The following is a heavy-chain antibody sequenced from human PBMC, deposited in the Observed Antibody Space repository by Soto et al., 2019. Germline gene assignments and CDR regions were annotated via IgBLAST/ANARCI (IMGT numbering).Heavy chain of an antibody. V-gene: IGHV1-3*01. D-gene: IGHD3-10*01. J-gene: IGHJ4*02. Sequence: ASVKVSRKASGCTFTSYAMHWVRQAPGQRLEWMGWINAGNGNTKYSQKFQGRVTITRDTSASTAYMELSSLRSEDTAVYYCARDPHLWSGALWGQGTRVTVSS. CDR3: ARDPHLWSGAL. CDR1: GCTFTSYA. CDR2: INAGNGNT.